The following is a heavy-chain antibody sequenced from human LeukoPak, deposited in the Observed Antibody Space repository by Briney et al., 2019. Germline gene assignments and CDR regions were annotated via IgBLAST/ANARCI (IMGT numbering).Heavy chain of an antibody. Sequence: GGSLRLSCAASGFTFSSYAMSWVRQAPGKGLEWVSAISGSGGSTYYADSVKGRFTISRDNSKNTLYLQMNSLRAEDTAVYYCAKDDYYDSSGYYYSGHDYWGQGTLVTVSS. CDR3: AKDDYYDSSGYYYSGHDY. CDR2: ISGSGGST. CDR1: GFTFSSYA. J-gene: IGHJ4*02. V-gene: IGHV3-23*01. D-gene: IGHD3-22*01.